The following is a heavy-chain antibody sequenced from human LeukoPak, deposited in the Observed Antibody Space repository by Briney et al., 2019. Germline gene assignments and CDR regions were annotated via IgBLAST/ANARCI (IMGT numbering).Heavy chain of an antibody. CDR3: AKDWGSYGYMYYFDY. D-gene: IGHD5-18*01. CDR1: GFTFSSYG. Sequence: PGGSLRLSCAASGFTFSSYGMSWVRQAPGKGLEWVSAISGSGGSTYYADSVKGRFTISRDNSKNTLYLQMNSLRAEDTAVYYCAKDWGSYGYMYYFDYWGQGTLVTVPS. CDR2: ISGSGGST. V-gene: IGHV3-23*01. J-gene: IGHJ4*02.